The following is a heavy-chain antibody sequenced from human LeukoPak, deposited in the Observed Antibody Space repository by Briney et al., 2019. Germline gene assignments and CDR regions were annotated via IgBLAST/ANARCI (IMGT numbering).Heavy chain of an antibody. D-gene: IGHD3-10*01. CDR1: GGSFSGYY. CDR2: INHSGST. J-gene: IGHJ4*02. CDR3: ARRLYYYGSGSTNRLDY. V-gene: IGHV4-34*01. Sequence: SETLSLTCAVYGGSFSGYYWSWIRQPPGKGLEWIGEINHSGSTNYNPSLKSRVTIPVDTSKNQFSLKLSSVTAADTAVYYCARRLYYYGSGSTNRLDYWGQGTLVTVSS.